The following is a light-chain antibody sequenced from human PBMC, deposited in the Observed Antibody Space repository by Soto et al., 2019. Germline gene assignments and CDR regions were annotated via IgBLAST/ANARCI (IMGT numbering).Light chain of an antibody. J-gene: IGKJ1*01. Sequence: DIQMTQSPSSVSASVGDRVTITCRASQGISSWLAWYQQKQGKXXKXXIYAASSLQSGVPSRFSGSGSGTDLTITISSLQPEDCEVYDCQQYGSSPRTFGQGTKVDIK. V-gene: IGKV1-12*01. CDR3: QQYGSSPRT. CDR2: AAS. CDR1: QGISSW.